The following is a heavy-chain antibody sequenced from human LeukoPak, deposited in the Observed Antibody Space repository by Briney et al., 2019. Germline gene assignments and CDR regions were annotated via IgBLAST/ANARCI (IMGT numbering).Heavy chain of an antibody. CDR3: ARFFQEQLVRPYYYYYGLDV. D-gene: IGHD6-13*01. CDR2: ISYDGSNK. V-gene: IGHV3-30-3*01. J-gene: IGHJ6*04. Sequence: PGGSLRLSCAASGFTFSSYAMHWVRQAPGKGLEWVAVISYDGSNKYYADSVKGRFTISRDNAKNSLDLQMNSLRAEDAAVYYCARFFQEQLVRPYYYYYGLDVWGKGTTVTVSS. CDR1: GFTFSSYA.